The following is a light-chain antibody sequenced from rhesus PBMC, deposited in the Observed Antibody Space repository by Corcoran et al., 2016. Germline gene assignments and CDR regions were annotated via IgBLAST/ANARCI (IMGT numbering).Light chain of an antibody. J-gene: IGKJ2*01. Sequence: EIVLTQSPAFQSVTLKEKVTITCQASQSIGSSLHWYQQKPDQSPKLLIKYASQSISGVPSRFSGSGSGTDFTLNINSLEAEDAATYYCQQSSSFPYSFGQGTKVEIK. V-gene: IGKV6-55*01. CDR2: YAS. CDR3: QQSSSFPYS. CDR1: QSIGSS.